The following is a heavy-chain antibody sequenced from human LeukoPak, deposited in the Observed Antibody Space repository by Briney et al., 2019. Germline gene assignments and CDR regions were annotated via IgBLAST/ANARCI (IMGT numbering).Heavy chain of an antibody. Sequence: ASVKVSCKSSGYRFTDYYMHWVRQAPGQGPEWMGRIKSNSGGTMHAQRFQGRVTMTRDTSISTDYMGLSGLRSEDTAVYYCARDQEGFDYWGQGTLVTVSS. V-gene: IGHV1-2*06. CDR2: IKSNSGGT. CDR3: ARDQEGFDY. CDR1: GYRFTDYY. J-gene: IGHJ4*02.